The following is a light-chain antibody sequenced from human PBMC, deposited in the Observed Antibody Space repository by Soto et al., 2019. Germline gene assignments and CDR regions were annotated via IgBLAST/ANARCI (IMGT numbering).Light chain of an antibody. CDR3: QQYSSIPIT. J-gene: IGKJ5*01. V-gene: IGKV4-1*01. CDR2: WAS. Sequence: DILLTPSPYALAVSLGERATINCKSSQSVLYSSNNKNCLAWFQKKPGQPPKLLIFWASTREFGVPDRFSGSGSGTDFTLTISSLQPEDVAVYYCQQYSSIPITXGQGTRLEIK. CDR1: QSVLYSSNNKNC.